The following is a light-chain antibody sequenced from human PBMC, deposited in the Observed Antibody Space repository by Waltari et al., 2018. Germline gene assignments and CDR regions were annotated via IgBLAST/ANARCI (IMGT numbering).Light chain of an antibody. CDR3: QQRRKWPPIT. Sequence: EVVLTQSPATLSLSPGERATLSCRASETVDIYVAWYQHKPGQAPRLLIYDASYRAAGIPARFSGSGAGTDFTLTINSLEPEDSSIYYCQQRRKWPPITFGQGTRLDIK. J-gene: IGKJ5*01. V-gene: IGKV3-11*01. CDR2: DAS. CDR1: ETVDIY.